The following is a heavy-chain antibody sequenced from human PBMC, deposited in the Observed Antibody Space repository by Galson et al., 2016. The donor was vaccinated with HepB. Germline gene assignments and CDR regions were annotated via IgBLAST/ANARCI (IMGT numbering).Heavy chain of an antibody. J-gene: IGHJ4*02. CDR3: ASAPWATESDY. D-gene: IGHD2-21*02. Sequence: SLRFSCAASGFTFSGYWMTWVRQAPGKGLEWVANIKQDGSEKSYVDSVKGRFTISRDNAKNFVYLQMNSLGAEDTAMYYCASAPWATESDYWGQGTLVTVSP. CDR2: IKQDGSEK. CDR1: GFTFSGYW. V-gene: IGHV3-7*01.